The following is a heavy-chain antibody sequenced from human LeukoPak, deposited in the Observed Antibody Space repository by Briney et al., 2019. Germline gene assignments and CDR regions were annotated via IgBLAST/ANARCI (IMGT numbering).Heavy chain of an antibody. CDR2: VRSKPTGYTT. J-gene: IGHJ4*02. V-gene: IGHV3-73*01. CDR3: ARWVGIIMAGSHEGYYFDY. Sequence: AGGSLRLSCAASGFDFSGFYMHWVRQASGRGLEWVGLVRSKPTGYTTVYAASVKGRFTISRDDSKNTAYLQLNSLKAEDTAVYYCARWVGIIMAGSHEGYYFDYWGQGTLATVSS. CDR1: GFDFSGFY. D-gene: IGHD6-19*01.